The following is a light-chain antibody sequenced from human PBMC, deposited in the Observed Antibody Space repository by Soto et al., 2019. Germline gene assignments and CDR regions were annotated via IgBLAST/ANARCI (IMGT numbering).Light chain of an antibody. CDR2: TNS. J-gene: IGLJ1*01. V-gene: IGLV1-44*01. CDR3: AAWDGSLNVYV. CDR1: SSSIGSNS. Sequence: QSVLTQPPSAPGTPGQRVTISCSGSSSSIGSNSVNWYQQLPRTAPKVLIYTNSQRPSGVPDRFSGSKSGTSASLAISGLQPEDEADYYCAAWDGSLNVYVFGTGTKVTVL.